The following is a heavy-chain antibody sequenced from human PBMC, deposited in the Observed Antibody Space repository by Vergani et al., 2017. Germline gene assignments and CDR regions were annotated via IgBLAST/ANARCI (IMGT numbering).Heavy chain of an antibody. CDR3: ARETKQQLVPALDY. Sequence: QVQLVQSGAEVKKPGSSVKVSCKASGGTFSSYAISWVRQAPGQGLEWMGGIIPIFGTANYAQKFQGRVTITADESTSTAYIELSSLRSDDTAVYYCARETKQQLVPALDYWGQGTLVTVSS. D-gene: IGHD6-13*01. CDR1: GGTFSSYA. CDR2: IIPIFGTA. V-gene: IGHV1-69*01. J-gene: IGHJ4*02.